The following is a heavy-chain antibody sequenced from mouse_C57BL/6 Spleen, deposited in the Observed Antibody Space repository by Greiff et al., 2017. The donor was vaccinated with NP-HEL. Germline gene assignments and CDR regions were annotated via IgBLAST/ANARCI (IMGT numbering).Heavy chain of an antibody. Sequence: QVQLKESGAELVRPGTSVKMSCKASGYTFTNYWIGWAKQRPGHGLEWIGDIYPGGGYTNYNEKFKGKATLTADKSSSTAYMQFSSLTSEDSAIYYCARTYDGGYFDVWGTGTTVTVSS. CDR1: GYTFTNYW. CDR2: IYPGGGYT. D-gene: IGHD2-12*01. V-gene: IGHV1-63*01. J-gene: IGHJ1*03. CDR3: ARTYDGGYFDV.